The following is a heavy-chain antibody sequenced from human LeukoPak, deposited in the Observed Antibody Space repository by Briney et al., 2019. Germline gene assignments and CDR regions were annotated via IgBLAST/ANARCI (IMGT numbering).Heavy chain of an antibody. Sequence: GGSLRLSCAASGFTVSSNYMSWVRQAPGKGLEWVSSISGNSADIYYADSLKGRFTISRDNAENSMYLQMNSLRAEDTALYYCVREPRSAILGDDTFDIWGPGTMVTVSA. CDR1: GFTVSSNY. CDR3: VREPRSAILGDDTFDI. CDR2: ISGNSADI. D-gene: IGHD3-3*01. V-gene: IGHV3-21*01. J-gene: IGHJ3*02.